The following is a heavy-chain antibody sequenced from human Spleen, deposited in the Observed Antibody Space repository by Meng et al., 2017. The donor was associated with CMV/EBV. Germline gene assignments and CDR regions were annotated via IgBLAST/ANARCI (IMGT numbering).Heavy chain of an antibody. CDR3: ARDKGVFGMDV. Sequence: GGSLRLSCAASGFTCSSYSMSWVRQAPGKGLEWVSSIGGSSSYIFYTDSVKGRFTVARDNAKNSLYLQMNSLRVEDTAVYYCARDKGVFGMDVWVQGTTVTVSS. CDR2: IGGSSSYI. V-gene: IGHV3-21*01. CDR1: GFTCSSYS. J-gene: IGHJ6*02.